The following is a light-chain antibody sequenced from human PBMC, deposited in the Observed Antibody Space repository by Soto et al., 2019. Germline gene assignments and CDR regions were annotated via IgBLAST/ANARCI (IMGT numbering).Light chain of an antibody. CDR1: QTVASN. Sequence: EIVMTQSPATLSVSPGERATLSCRASQTVASNLAWYQQKPGQAPRLLIHGSSTRATGVRARFSGSGPGTEFTLTISSLQSEDFAVYYCEQYHNWPPQYTFGQGTKLHIK. CDR2: GSS. CDR3: EQYHNWPPQYT. J-gene: IGKJ2*01. V-gene: IGKV3-15*01.